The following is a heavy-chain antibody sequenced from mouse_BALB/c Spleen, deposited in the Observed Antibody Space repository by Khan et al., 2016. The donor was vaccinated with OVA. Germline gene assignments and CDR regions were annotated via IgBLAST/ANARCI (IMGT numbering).Heavy chain of an antibody. V-gene: IGHV1S81*02. CDR3: TRTGYVSFAY. CDR2: INPSNGGT. CDR1: GYTFTSYY. Sequence: VKLQQSGAELVKPGASVKLSCKASGYTFTSYYMYWVKQRPGQGLEWIGEINPSNGGTNYNEKFKGKATLTVDKSSSTAYMQLSSLTSEDSAVYYCTRTGYVSFAYWGQGTLVTVSA. J-gene: IGHJ3*01.